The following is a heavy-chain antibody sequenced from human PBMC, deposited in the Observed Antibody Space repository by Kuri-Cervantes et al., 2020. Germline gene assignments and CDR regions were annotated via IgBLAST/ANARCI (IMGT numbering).Heavy chain of an antibody. D-gene: IGHD6-13*01. J-gene: IGHJ4*02. Sequence: GESLKISCAASGFTFSSYSMNWVRQAPGKGLEWVSYISSSSSTIYYADSVKGRFTISRDNSQNTLYLQVNGLRAEDTAVYYCAKGSSTSRPYYFDYWGQGTLVTVSS. V-gene: IGHV3-48*01. CDR2: ISSSSSTI. CDR3: AKGSSTSRPYYFDY. CDR1: GFTFSSYS.